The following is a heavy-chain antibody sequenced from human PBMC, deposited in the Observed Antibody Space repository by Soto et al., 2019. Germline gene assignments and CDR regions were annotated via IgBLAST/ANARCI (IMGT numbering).Heavy chain of an antibody. CDR2: ISAYNGNT. V-gene: IGHV1-18*01. D-gene: IGHD3-9*01. CDR1: GYTFTSYG. CDR3: ARVWLAQLRYFDWLSSEWFDP. J-gene: IGHJ5*02. Sequence: ASVKVSCKASGYTFTSYGISWVRQAPGQGLEWMGWISAYNGNTNYAQKLQGRVTMTTDTSTSTAYMELRSLRSDDTAVYYCARVWLAQLRYFDWLSSEWFDPWGQGTLVTVSS.